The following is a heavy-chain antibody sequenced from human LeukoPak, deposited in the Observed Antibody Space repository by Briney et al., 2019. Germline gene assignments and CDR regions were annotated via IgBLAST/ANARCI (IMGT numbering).Heavy chain of an antibody. CDR2: NRKKEHRYTT. Sequence: GGSLRLSCAASGFTFSDHYMDWVRPAPGEGLEWDGCNRKKEHRYTTEYAASVKGRFTISRDDSKNSLFLQMSSLRTEDTAVYYCVKDRWVDYWGQGILVSVSS. CDR1: GFTFSDHY. CDR3: VKDRWVDY. J-gene: IGHJ4*02. D-gene: IGHD3-16*01. V-gene: IGHV3-72*01.